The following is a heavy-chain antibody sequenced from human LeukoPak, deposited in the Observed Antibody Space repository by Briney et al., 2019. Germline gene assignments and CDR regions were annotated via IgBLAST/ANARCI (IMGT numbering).Heavy chain of an antibody. J-gene: IGHJ4*02. CDR2: ISLTGLT. CDR3: SRENGAFSPFGY. Sequence: SETLSLTCGVSGGSISNTNWWSWVRQPPGQGLEWIGEISLTGLTHYNPSLESRVTVSLDKSKNQLSLNLTSVTAADTAVCYCSRENGAFSPFGYWGQGTLVTVLS. V-gene: IGHV4-4*02. D-gene: IGHD2-8*01. CDR1: GGSISNTNW.